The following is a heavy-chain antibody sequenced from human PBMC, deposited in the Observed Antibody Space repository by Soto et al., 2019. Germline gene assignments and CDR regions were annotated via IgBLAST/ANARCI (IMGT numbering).Heavy chain of an antibody. CDR1: GYTFTKYG. D-gene: IGHD4-17*01. J-gene: IGHJ1*01. CDR3: TRGDNGVNSDFLSN. Sequence: GXSVEVACEASGYTFTKYGFSWVRQAPGHGPECMGWISVYNGNTNYAQKLQGRVTMPTDTSTSTAYKELRSLRPDDTAIFQCTRGDNGVNSDFLSNWGQGTQVTFSA. CDR2: ISVYNGNT. V-gene: IGHV1-18*04.